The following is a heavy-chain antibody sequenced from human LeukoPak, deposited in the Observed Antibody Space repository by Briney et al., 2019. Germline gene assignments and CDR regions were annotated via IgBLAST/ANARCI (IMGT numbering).Heavy chain of an antibody. CDR1: GFSVSTKY. Sequence: PGGSLTLSWEGSGFSVSTKYMNWVRQAPGKGLEWVSILYSGSTTYYTDSVKGRFTVSRDDSKNTLYLHMNSLGVEDTAVYYCARVGAHYHLYFDVWGRGTLVTVSS. V-gene: IGHV3-53*01. CDR2: LYSGSTT. D-gene: IGHD1-26*01. J-gene: IGHJ2*01. CDR3: ARVGAHYHLYFDV.